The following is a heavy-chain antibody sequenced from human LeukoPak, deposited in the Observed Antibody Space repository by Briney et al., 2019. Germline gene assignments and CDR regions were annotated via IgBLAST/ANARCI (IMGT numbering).Heavy chain of an antibody. J-gene: IGHJ4*02. V-gene: IGHV4-61*01. Sequence: PSETLSLTCTVSGGSVSSGSYYWSWIRQPPGKGLEWIGHIYYSGSTNYNPSLESRVTISEDTSKNQFSLKLSSVTAADTAVYYCARDQGGKFDYWGQGTLVTVSS. CDR1: GGSVSSGSYY. CDR3: ARDQGGKFDY. D-gene: IGHD1-26*01. CDR2: IYYSGST.